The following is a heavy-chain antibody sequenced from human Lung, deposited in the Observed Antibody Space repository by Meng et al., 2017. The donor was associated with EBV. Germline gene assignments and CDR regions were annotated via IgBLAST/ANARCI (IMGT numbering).Heavy chain of an antibody. CDR2: ISNDGRST. Sequence: EVQLVESGEGLVQPGGSLRLSCAASGFTFSKYNMHWVRQAPGKGLEYVSAISNDGRSTYYAGSVKGRFTISRDNSKNTLYVQMGSLRAEDTAMYYCARARDNGYLDYWGQGTLVTVSS. CDR3: ARARDNGYLDY. V-gene: IGHV3-64*02. CDR1: GFTFSKYN. D-gene: IGHD2-8*01. J-gene: IGHJ4*02.